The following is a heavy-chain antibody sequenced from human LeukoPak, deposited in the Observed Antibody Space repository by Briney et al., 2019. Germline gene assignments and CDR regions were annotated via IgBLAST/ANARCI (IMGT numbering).Heavy chain of an antibody. V-gene: IGHV4-39*07. Sequence: SETLSLTCTVSGGSISSNNYYWGWIRQPPGKGLEWIGSIYYGGYTYYNPSLKSRVTISVDTSKNQFSLKLRSVTAADTAVYYCARLIGYASGWYLDFWGQGALVTVSS. J-gene: IGHJ4*02. CDR2: IYYGGYT. CDR1: GGSISSNNYY. CDR3: ARLIGYASGWYLDF. D-gene: IGHD6-19*01.